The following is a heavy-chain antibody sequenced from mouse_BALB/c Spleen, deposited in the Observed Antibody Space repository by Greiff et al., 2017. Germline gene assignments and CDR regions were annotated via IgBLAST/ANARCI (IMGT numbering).Heavy chain of an antibody. Sequence: EVQLVESGGDLVKPGGSLKLSCAASGFTFSSYGMSWVRQTPDKRLEWVATISSGGSYTYSPDSVKGRFTISRDNAKNTLYLQMSSLKSEDTAMYYCARQEDYAMDYWGQGTSVTVSS. CDR3: ARQEDYAMDY. CDR1: GFTFSSYG. J-gene: IGHJ4*01. V-gene: IGHV5-6*01. CDR2: ISSGGSYT.